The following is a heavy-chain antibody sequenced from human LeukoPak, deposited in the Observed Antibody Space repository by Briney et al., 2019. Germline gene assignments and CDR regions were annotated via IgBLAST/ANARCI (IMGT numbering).Heavy chain of an antibody. CDR2: IYSAGNT. D-gene: IGHD6-13*01. J-gene: IGHJ4*02. CDR3: ARGRSSWLFYFDN. CDR1: GFTVTSNY. Sequence: GGSLRLSCAASGFTVTSNYMSWVRQAPGKGLEWISIIYSAGNTYYADSVRGRFTISRDNLRNTLYLQMNNLRAEDTAVYYCARGRSSWLFYFDNSGQGTLVTVSS. V-gene: IGHV3-53*01.